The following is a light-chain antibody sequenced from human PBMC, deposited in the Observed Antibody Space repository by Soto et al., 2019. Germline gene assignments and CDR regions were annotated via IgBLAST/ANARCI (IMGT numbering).Light chain of an antibody. CDR2: LGS. Sequence: DIVMTQSPVSLPVTPGEPASISCRSSQSLLQSNGYNSLDWYLQKPGQSPQLLMYLGSHRASGVPDRFSGSGSGTDFTLKISRVEAEDVGVYYCMQALQLPLTFGGGTKVDIK. V-gene: IGKV2-28*01. CDR3: MQALQLPLT. CDR1: QSLLQSNGYNS. J-gene: IGKJ4*01.